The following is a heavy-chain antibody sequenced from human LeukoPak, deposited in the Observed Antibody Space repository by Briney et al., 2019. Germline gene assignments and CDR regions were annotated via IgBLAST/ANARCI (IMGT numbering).Heavy chain of an antibody. J-gene: IGHJ5*02. V-gene: IGHV4-38-2*01. D-gene: IGHD3-10*01. CDR2: IYHSGST. Sequence: SETLSLTCAVSGYSISSGYYWGWIRQPPGKGLEWIGSIYHSGSTYYNPSLKSRVTMSVDTSKNQFSLKLSSVTAADTAVYYCAGFYGSGRDNWFDPWGQGTLVTVSS. CDR1: GYSISSGYY. CDR3: AGFYGSGRDNWFDP.